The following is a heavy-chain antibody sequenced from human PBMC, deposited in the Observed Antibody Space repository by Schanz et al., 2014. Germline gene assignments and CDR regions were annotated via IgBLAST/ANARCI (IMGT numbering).Heavy chain of an antibody. CDR1: GYTFTSYG. CDR3: ARDPLTGVERFDF. V-gene: IGHV1-46*01. Sequence: QVQLVQSGSELKKPGASVKVSCKASGYTFTSYGINWVRQAPGQGLEWMGIINPSAGSTHYAQRFRGRVTMTRETSTSTVYLEISRLRSEDTAMYYCARDPLTGVERFDFWGQGTRVTVST. J-gene: IGHJ4*02. D-gene: IGHD7-27*01. CDR2: INPSAGST.